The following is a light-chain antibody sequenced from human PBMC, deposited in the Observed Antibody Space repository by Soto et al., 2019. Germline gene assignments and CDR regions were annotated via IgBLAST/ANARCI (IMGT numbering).Light chain of an antibody. V-gene: IGLV2-8*01. CDR2: EVT. CDR1: SSDVGGYNY. CDR3: SSYAGTNNAL. J-gene: IGLJ2*01. Sequence: QSALTQPPSASGSPGQSVTISCTGISSDVGGYNYVSWYQQYPDKAPKLMIYEVTKRPSGVPDRFSGSKSGNTASLTVSGLQAEDEADYYCSSYAGTNNALFGGGTKLTVL.